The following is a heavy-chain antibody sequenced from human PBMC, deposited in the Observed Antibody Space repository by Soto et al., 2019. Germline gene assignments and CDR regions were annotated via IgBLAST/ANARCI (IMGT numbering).Heavy chain of an antibody. CDR3: ATSLPGIAVAGYTGGYDAFDI. Sequence: QVQLVQSGAEVKKPGASVKVSCKASGYTFTSYGISWVRQAPGQGLEWMGWISAYNGNTNYAQKLQGRLTMTTDTSTSTAYMELRSLRSDDTAVYYCATSLPGIAVAGYTGGYDAFDIWGQGTMVTVSS. D-gene: IGHD6-19*01. J-gene: IGHJ3*02. CDR1: GYTFTSYG. CDR2: ISAYNGNT. V-gene: IGHV1-18*01.